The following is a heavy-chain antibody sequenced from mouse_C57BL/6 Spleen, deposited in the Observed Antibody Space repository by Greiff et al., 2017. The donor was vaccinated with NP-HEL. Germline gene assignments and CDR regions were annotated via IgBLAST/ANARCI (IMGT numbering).Heavy chain of an antibody. V-gene: IGHV1-64*01. D-gene: IGHD2-5*01. CDR2: IHPNSGST. Sequence: QVQLKQPGAELVKPGASVKLSCKASGYTFTSYWMHWVKQRPGQGLEWIGMIHPNSGSTNYNEKFKSKATLTVDKSSSTAYMQLSSLTSEDSAVYYCASSHYSNIFDYWGQGTTLTVSS. CDR3: ASSHYSNIFDY. J-gene: IGHJ2*01. CDR1: GYTFTSYW.